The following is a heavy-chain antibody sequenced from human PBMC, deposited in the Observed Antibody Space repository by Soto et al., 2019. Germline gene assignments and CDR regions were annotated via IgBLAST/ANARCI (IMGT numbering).Heavy chain of an antibody. V-gene: IGHV4-39*01. Sequence: SETLSLTCTASGGSISSGSYFWGWIRQSPGKGLEWIGSICNGGITCYNPSLESRVTISVDTSENQLSLKVRYVTAADTAMYYCARLPVAIPGSSNAYWGQGTLVTVS. CDR2: ICNGGIT. J-gene: IGHJ4*02. CDR3: ARLPVAIPGSSNAY. D-gene: IGHD2-21*01. CDR1: GGSISSGSYF.